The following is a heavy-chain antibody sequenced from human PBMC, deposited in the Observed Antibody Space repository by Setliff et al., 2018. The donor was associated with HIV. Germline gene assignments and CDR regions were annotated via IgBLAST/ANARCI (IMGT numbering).Heavy chain of an antibody. CDR1: GGSITSNNYY. D-gene: IGHD3-3*01. Sequence: PSETLSLTCTVSGGSITSNNYYWGWIRQPPGKGLEWIGTFYYSGSTYYNSSLKSRVTISVDTSTNRSSLRLNSVTAADTAVYYCVRRVYDFWSGLVGYSYYMDVWGKGTTVTVSS. CDR2: FYYSGST. J-gene: IGHJ6*03. V-gene: IGHV4-39*01. CDR3: VRRVYDFWSGLVGYSYYMDV.